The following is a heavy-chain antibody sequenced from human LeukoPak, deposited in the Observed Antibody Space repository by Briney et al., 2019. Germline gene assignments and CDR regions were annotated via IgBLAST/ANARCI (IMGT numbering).Heavy chain of an antibody. Sequence: GASVTVSCKASGYTFTSYGISWVRQAPGQGLEWMGGIIPIFGTANYAQKFQGRVTITADESTSTAYMELSSLRFEDTAVYYCASEASSGWYGEAFDIWGQGTMVTVSS. CDR3: ASEASSGWYGEAFDI. CDR1: GYTFTSYG. V-gene: IGHV1-69*13. D-gene: IGHD6-19*01. CDR2: IIPIFGTA. J-gene: IGHJ3*02.